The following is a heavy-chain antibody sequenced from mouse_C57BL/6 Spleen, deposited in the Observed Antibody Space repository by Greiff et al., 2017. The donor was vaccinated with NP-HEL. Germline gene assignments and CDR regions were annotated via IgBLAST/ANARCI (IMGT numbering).Heavy chain of an antibody. J-gene: IGHJ3*01. V-gene: IGHV3-3*01. CDR2: TYYSGIT. CDR3: ATRRRRFAY. D-gene: IGHD2-12*01. Sequence: PGNKLEHIRYTYYSGITYYNPSLESRTYITPDTSKNQCSLKLSSVTTEDTATYYCATRRRRFAYWGQGTLVTVSA.